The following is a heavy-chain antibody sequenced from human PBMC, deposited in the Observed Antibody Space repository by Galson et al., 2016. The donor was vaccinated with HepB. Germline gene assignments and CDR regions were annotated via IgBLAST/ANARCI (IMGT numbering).Heavy chain of an antibody. V-gene: IGHV5-51*01. CDR2: IYGGDSDT. CDR1: GYSFTNYW. D-gene: IGHD3-22*01. J-gene: IGHJ3*02. Sequence: QSGAEVKKPGEYLKISCKGSGYSFTNYWIGWVRQMPGKGLEWMGIIYGGDSDTRHSPSFQGQVTISADKSISTAYLQWTRLKASDTAMYYCARQTHDDSSANPFDIWGQGTMVTVSS. CDR3: ARQTHDDSSANPFDI.